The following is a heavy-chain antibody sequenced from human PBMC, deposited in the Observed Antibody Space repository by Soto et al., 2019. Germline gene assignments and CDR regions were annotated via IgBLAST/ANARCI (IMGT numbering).Heavy chain of an antibody. V-gene: IGHV4-39*01. CDR3: ARKDIVATSARSGKFSRERIFDY. CDR1: GGSISSSSYY. J-gene: IGHJ4*02. Sequence: QLQLQESGPGLVKPSETLSLTCTVSGGSISSSSYYWGWIRQPPGKGLEWIGSIYYSGSTYYNPSLKSRVTISVDTSKNQFSLKLSSVTAADTAVYYCARKDIVATSARSGKFSRERIFDYWGQGTLVTVSS. CDR2: IYYSGST. D-gene: IGHD5-12*01.